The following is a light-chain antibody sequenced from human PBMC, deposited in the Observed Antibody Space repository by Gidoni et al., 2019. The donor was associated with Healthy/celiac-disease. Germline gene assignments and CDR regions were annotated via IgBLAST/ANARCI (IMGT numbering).Light chain of an antibody. Sequence: DIQLTQPPPFLYASVGDRVTITCWASQVISSYLAWYQQKPENAPKLLIYAASTLQSGVPSRFSGSGSGTEFTLTISSLQPEDFATYYCQQLNSFXHXTKVDIK. CDR2: AAS. J-gene: IGKJ3*01. CDR3: QQLNS. V-gene: IGKV1-9*01. CDR1: QVISSY.